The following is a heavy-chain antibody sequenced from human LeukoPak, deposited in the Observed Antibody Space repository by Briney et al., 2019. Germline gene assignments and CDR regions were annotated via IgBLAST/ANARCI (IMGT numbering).Heavy chain of an antibody. Sequence: SETLSLTCTVSGGSISSGSYYWSWIRQPAGKGLEWIGRIYTSGSTNYNPSLKSRVTISVDTSKNQFSLKLRSVTPADRPVDYCARDREYSNADAFDPWGQGTLVTVSS. CDR2: IYTSGST. CDR3: ARDREYSNADAFDP. CDR1: GGSISSGSYY. J-gene: IGHJ5*02. V-gene: IGHV4-61*02. D-gene: IGHD6-6*01.